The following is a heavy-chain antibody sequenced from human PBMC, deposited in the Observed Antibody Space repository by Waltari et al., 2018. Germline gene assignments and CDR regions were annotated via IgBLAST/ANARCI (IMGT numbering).Heavy chain of an antibody. D-gene: IGHD6-19*01. V-gene: IGHV3-43*01. J-gene: IGHJ4*02. CDR1: GFPFDDYT. Sequence: EVQLVESGGVVVQPGGSLRLSCAASGFPFDDYTMHWVRQAPGKGLEWVSRISWDGGSTYYADSVKGRFTISRDNSKNSLYLQMNSLRTEDTALYYCTFSSGWHPPLRWGQGTLVTVSS. CDR2: ISWDGGST. CDR3: TFSSGWHPPLR.